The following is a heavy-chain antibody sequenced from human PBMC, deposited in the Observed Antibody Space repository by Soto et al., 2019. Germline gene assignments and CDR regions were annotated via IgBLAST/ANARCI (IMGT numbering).Heavy chain of an antibody. CDR3: ARGGGLWTPDYYGMDV. CDR2: MTPNSGNT. V-gene: IGHV1-8*01. J-gene: IGHJ6*02. D-gene: IGHD3-3*01. Sequence: GASVNVSCKASGYTFTSYDINSVRQATGQGLEWMGWMTPNSGNTGYAQNLQGRATMTRNTSISTAYMELSSLRSEDTAVYYCARGGGLWTPDYYGMDVGGQGTTVTVSS. CDR1: GYTFTSYD.